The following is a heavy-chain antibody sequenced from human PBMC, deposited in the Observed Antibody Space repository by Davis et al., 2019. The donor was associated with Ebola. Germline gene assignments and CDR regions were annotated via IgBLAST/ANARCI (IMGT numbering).Heavy chain of an antibody. D-gene: IGHD6-19*01. CDR3: ARGAYSLGSGWFFDY. V-gene: IGHV3-33*01. Sequence: PGGSLRPSCAASGFPFSSYGMHWVRQAPGKGLEWAAVIWYDGSNKYYADSVKGRFTISRDNSKNTLYLQMNSLRAEDTAVYYCARGAYSLGSGWFFDYWGQGTLVTVSS. CDR1: GFPFSSYG. CDR2: IWYDGSNK. J-gene: IGHJ4*02.